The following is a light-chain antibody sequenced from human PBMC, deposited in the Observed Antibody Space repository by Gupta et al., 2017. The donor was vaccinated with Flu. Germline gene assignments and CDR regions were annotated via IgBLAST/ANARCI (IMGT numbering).Light chain of an antibody. CDR3: ETWDSSRSAVV. V-gene: IGLV1-51*02. CDR2: KNN. CDR1: SSNIENNY. Sequence: KVTISCSGSSSNIENNYVSWYHQRTGTAPKLLIYKNNERHSEMPDRFSGAKSGTSATLSTTGLQTGEEADYYCETWDSSRSAVVFGGGTKVTVL. J-gene: IGLJ2*01.